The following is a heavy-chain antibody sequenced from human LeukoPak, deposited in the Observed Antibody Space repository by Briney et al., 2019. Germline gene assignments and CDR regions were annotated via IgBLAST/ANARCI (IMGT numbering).Heavy chain of an antibody. Sequence: SETLSLTCAVYGGSFSGYYWSWIRQPPGKALEWIGEINHSGSTNYNPSLKSRVTISVDTSKNQFSLKLSSVTAADTAVYYCARLKYYYGSGSLQYGLDYWGQGTLVTVSS. V-gene: IGHV4-34*01. D-gene: IGHD3-10*01. CDR2: INHSGST. CDR3: ARLKYYYGSGSLQYGLDY. J-gene: IGHJ4*02. CDR1: GGSFSGYY.